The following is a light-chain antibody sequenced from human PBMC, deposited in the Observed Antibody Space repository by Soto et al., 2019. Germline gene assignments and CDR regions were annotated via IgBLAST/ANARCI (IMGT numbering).Light chain of an antibody. CDR2: DAS. J-gene: IGKJ1*01. CDR3: HQYNSYP. V-gene: IGKV1-5*01. CDR1: QSISSW. Sequence: DIQMTQSPSTLSASVGDRVTITCRASQSISSWLAWYQQKPGKAPKLLIYDASSLESGVPSRCSGSGSGTEFTLTISSLQPDDFATYCCHQYNSYPFCQGTKVEIK.